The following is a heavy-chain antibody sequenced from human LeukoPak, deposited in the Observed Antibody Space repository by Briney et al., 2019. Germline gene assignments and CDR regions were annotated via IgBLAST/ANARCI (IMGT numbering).Heavy chain of an antibody. D-gene: IGHD5-12*01. Sequence: GGSLRLSCAASGFTFSSYAMHWVRQAPGKGLEWISHITWSGSAIFYADSVKGRFTISRDSAKNSLYLQMSSLRDEDTAIYYCARDAGNSGYGMDVWGRGTTVTVSS. CDR1: GFTFSSYA. V-gene: IGHV3-48*02. J-gene: IGHJ6*02. CDR2: ITWSGSAI. CDR3: ARDAGNSGYGMDV.